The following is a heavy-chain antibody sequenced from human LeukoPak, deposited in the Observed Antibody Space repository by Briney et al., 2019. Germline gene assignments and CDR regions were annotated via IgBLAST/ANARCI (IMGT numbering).Heavy chain of an antibody. V-gene: IGHV3-23*01. D-gene: IGHD1-26*01. J-gene: IGHJ4*02. CDR2: ISESGTTA. CDR3: AKYRGGYPPAWGDY. Sequence: GGSLRLSCAASGLIFSNYAMNWVRQAPGKGLEWVSGISESGTTAFYADSVKGRFTISRDNSKNTLSLQLNSLRAEDTAIYYCAKYRGGYPPAWGDYWGQGTLVTVSS. CDR1: GLIFSNYA.